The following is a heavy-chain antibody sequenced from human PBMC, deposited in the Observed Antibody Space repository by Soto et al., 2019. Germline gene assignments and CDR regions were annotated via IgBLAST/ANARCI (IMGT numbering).Heavy chain of an antibody. J-gene: IGHJ6*02. Sequence: PSETLSLTCTVSGGSVSSGSYYWSWIRQPPGKGLEWIGYIYYSGSTNYNPSLKSRVTISVDTSKNQFSLKLSSVTAADTAVFYCARDQFGESSLGYYYYGMDVWGQGTPVTVSS. CDR3: ARDQFGESSLGYYYYGMDV. V-gene: IGHV4-61*01. CDR2: IYYSGST. D-gene: IGHD3-10*01. CDR1: GGSVSSGSYY.